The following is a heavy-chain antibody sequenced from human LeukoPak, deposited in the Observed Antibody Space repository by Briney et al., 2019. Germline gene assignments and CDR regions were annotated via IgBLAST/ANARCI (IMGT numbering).Heavy chain of an antibody. CDR3: SRDQTYFYDGSGYYDAFDL. Sequence: GGSLRLSCAASGFTSSSYWMNWVRQAPGKGLERVANIKEDGSVKYYLDSVKGRFTISRDNAKNSLYLQMNSLRPEDTAVYYCSRDQTYFYDGSGYYDAFDLWGQGTTVTVSS. CDR2: IKEDGSVK. CDR1: GFTSSSYW. J-gene: IGHJ3*01. V-gene: IGHV3-7*01. D-gene: IGHD3-22*01.